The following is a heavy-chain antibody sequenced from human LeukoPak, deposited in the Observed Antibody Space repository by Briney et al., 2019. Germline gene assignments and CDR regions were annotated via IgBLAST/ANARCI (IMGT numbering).Heavy chain of an antibody. V-gene: IGHV4-59*08. CDR1: GGSISSYY. Sequence: SETLSLTCTVSGGSISSYYWSWIRQPPGKGLEWIGYIYYSGSTNYNPSLKSRVTISVDTSKNQFSLKLSSVTAAGTAVYYCARRVANSNYYYYGMDVWGQGTTVTVSS. D-gene: IGHD3-10*01. CDR2: IYYSGST. J-gene: IGHJ6*02. CDR3: ARRVANSNYYYYGMDV.